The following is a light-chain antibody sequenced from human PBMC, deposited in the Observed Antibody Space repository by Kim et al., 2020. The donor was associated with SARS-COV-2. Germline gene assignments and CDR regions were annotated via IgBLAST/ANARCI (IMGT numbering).Light chain of an antibody. Sequence: VCPGERATLSGRASQSVSNNLDWYQQRPGQAPRLLIYGASTRATGIPARVSGSGSGTEFTLTISSLQSEDFAFYYCHQYNDWRETFGQGTKVDIK. CDR1: QSVSNN. V-gene: IGKV3-15*01. CDR3: HQYNDWRET. J-gene: IGKJ1*01. CDR2: GAS.